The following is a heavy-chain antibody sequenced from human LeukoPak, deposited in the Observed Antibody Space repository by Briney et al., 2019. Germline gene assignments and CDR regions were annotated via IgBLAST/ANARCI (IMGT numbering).Heavy chain of an antibody. CDR2: INHSGST. V-gene: IGHV4-34*01. CDR3: ARGLGYCTGGSCYRYWYFDL. Sequence: SETLSLTCAVYGGSFSGYYWSWIRQPPGKGLEWIGEINHSGSTNYNPSLESRVTISVDTSKNQFSLKLSSVTAADTAVYYCARGLGYCTGGSCYRYWYFDLWGRGTLVTVSS. D-gene: IGHD2-15*01. CDR1: GGSFSGYY. J-gene: IGHJ2*01.